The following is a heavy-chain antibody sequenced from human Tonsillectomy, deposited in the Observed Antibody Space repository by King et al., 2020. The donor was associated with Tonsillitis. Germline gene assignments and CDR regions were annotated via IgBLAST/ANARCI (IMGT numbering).Heavy chain of an antibody. J-gene: IGHJ6*03. D-gene: IGHD3-9*01. Sequence: VQLVESGGGLVKPGGSLRLSCAASGFTFSNAWMSWVRQAPGKGLEWVGRIKSKTDGGTTDYAAPVKGRFTISRDDSKKTLYLQMNILKTEDTAVYYCTTVGLLTGLALDYYYMDVWGKGTTVTVSS. CDR3: TTVGLLTGLALDYYYMDV. CDR2: IKSKTDGGTT. V-gene: IGHV3-15*01. CDR1: GFTFSNAW.